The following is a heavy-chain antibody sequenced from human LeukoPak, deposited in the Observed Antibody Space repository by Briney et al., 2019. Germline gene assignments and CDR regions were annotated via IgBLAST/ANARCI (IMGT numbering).Heavy chain of an antibody. Sequence: GSLRLSCAASGFTFSRNSMNWVRQAPGKGLEWVSYIRSTSGTIYYAGSVKGRFTISRDNAKNSVYLQMNSLRAEDTAVYYCAQLQAVDYSTYYDSMDVWGKGTTVTVSS. D-gene: IGHD4-11*01. CDR2: IRSTSGTI. CDR1: GFTFSRNS. V-gene: IGHV3-48*01. CDR3: AQLQAVDYSTYYDSMDV. J-gene: IGHJ6*03.